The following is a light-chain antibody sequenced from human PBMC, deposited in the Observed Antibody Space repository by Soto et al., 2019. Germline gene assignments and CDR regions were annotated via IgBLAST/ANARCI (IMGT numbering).Light chain of an antibody. CDR3: ATWDRSLSVGV. CDR1: SSNIGNNY. Sequence: QAVVTQPPSVSAAPGQKVTISCYGSSSNIGNNYVFWYQQLPGTAPKLLIYDNDKRPSGIPDRFSGSKSGTSATLGITGLQTGDEADYYCATWDRSLSVGVFGGGTKVTVL. J-gene: IGLJ2*01. CDR2: DND. V-gene: IGLV1-51*01.